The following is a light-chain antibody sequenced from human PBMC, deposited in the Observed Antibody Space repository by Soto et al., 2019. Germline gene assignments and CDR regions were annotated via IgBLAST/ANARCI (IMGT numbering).Light chain of an antibody. J-gene: IGLJ2*01. CDR3: SSYTTRSTHVV. CDR2: EVS. V-gene: IGLV2-14*01. CDR1: TSDVGAYNY. Sequence: QSVLTQPASVSGSPGQSITISCTGTTSDVGAYNYVSWFQQHPGKAPKLMIYEVSNRPSGVSDRFSASKSGNTASLTISGLQAEDEADYSCSSYTTRSTHVVFGGGTKLTVL.